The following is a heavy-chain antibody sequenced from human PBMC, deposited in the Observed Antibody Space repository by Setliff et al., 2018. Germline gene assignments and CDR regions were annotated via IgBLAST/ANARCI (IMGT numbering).Heavy chain of an antibody. D-gene: IGHD4-4*01. CDR2: ISSSGSLT. Sequence: PGGSLRLSCAASGFTFSDHYMTWIRQAPGKGLEWVSYISSSGSLTLYADSVRGRFSISRDNIKDSLYLQMNSLRSEDTAVYYCANEHGTTVTVENYHYYMDVWGKGTTVTVSS. J-gene: IGHJ6*03. V-gene: IGHV3-11*01. CDR1: GFTFSDHY. CDR3: ANEHGTTVTVENYHYYMDV.